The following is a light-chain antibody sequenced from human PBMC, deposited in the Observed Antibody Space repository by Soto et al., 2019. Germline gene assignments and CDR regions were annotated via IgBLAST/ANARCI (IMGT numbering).Light chain of an antibody. J-gene: IGLJ1*01. CDR3: AAWDDSLNGYV. Sequence: QSFLTQPPPASGTPGQRVTISCSGSSSNIGSNTVNWYQQLPGTAPKLLIYSNNQRPSGVPDRFSGSKSGTSASLAISGLQSEDEADYYCAAWDDSLNGYVFGTGTKVTVL. CDR2: SNN. CDR1: SSNIGSNT. V-gene: IGLV1-44*01.